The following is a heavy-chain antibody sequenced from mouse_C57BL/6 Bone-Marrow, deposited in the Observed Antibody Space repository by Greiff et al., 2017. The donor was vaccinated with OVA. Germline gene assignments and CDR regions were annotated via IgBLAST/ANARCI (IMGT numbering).Heavy chain of an antibody. D-gene: IGHD2-4*01. CDR1: GFSLTSYG. V-gene: IGHV2-2*01. J-gene: IGHJ3*01. Sequence: QVQLQQSGPGLVQPSQSLSITCTVSGFSLTSYGVHWVRQSPGKGLEWLGVIWSGGSTDYNAAFISRLSISKDNSKSQVFFKMNRLQADDTAIYYCAYDYTWFAYWGQGTLVTVSA. CDR3: AYDYTWFAY. CDR2: IWSGGST.